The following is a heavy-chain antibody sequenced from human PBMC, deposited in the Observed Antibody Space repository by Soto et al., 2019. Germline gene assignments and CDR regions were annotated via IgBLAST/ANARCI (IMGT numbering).Heavy chain of an antibody. CDR3: AKSQDYDYVWGSYLETDYFDY. D-gene: IGHD3-16*02. CDR2: ISGSGGST. Sequence: GGSLRLSCAASGFTFSSYAMSWVRQAPGKGLEWVSAISGSGGSTYYADSVKGRFTISRDNSKNTLYLQMNSLRAEDTAVYYCAKSQDYDYVWGSYLETDYFDYWGQGTLVTVSS. V-gene: IGHV3-23*01. J-gene: IGHJ4*02. CDR1: GFTFSSYA.